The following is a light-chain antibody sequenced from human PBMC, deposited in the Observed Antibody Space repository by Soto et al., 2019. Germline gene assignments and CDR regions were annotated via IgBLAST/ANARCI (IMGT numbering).Light chain of an antibody. CDR1: QSVSSY. CDR2: DAS. V-gene: IGKV3-11*01. Sequence: EIVLTQSPATLSLSPGERATLSCRASQSVSSYLAWYQQKPGQAPRLLIYDASNMATGIPARFSGSGSGTDFTLTISSLEPEDFAVYYCQQRSNWRGTFGGGTKVEIK. CDR3: QQRSNWRGT. J-gene: IGKJ4*01.